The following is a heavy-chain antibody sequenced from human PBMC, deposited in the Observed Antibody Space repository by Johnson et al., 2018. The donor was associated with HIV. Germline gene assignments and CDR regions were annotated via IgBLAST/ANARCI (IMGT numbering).Heavy chain of an antibody. D-gene: IGHD2-8*02. CDR3: AKDPIVLVVYAISAFDI. Sequence: VQLVESGGGLIQPGGSLRLSCAASGFTVSSNYMSWVRLAPGKGLEWVSVIYSGGSTYYADSVKGRFTISRDNSKNTLYLQMNSLRAEDTAVYYCAKDPIVLVVYAISAFDIWGQGTMVTVSS. J-gene: IGHJ3*02. CDR1: GFTVSSNY. CDR2: IYSGGST. V-gene: IGHV3-53*01.